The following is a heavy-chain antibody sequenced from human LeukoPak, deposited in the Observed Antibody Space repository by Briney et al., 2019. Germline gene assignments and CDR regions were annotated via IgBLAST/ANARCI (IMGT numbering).Heavy chain of an antibody. CDR3: ARTLYYYDSSGYYSFDY. D-gene: IGHD3-22*01. V-gene: IGHV1-69*05. CDR2: IIPIFGTA. CDR1: GGTFSSYA. J-gene: IGHJ4*02. Sequence: SVKVSCKASGGTFSSYAISWVRQAPGQGLEWMGRIIPIFGTANYAQKFQGRVTITTGESTSTAYMELSSLRSEDTAVYYCARTLYYYDSSGYYSFDYWGQGTLVTVSS.